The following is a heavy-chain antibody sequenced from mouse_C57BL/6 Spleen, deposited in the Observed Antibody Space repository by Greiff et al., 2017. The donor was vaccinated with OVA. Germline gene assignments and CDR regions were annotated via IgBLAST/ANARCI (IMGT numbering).Heavy chain of an antibody. CDR2: INYDGSST. V-gene: IGHV5-16*01. Sequence: DVKLVESEGGLVQPGSSMKLSCTASGFTFSDYYMAWVRQVPEKGLEWVANINYDGSSTYYLDSLKSRFIISRDNAKNILYLQMSSLKSEDTATYYCARYDYDDAYYFDYWGQGTTLTVSS. CDR1: GFTFSDYY. J-gene: IGHJ2*01. D-gene: IGHD2-4*01. CDR3: ARYDYDDAYYFDY.